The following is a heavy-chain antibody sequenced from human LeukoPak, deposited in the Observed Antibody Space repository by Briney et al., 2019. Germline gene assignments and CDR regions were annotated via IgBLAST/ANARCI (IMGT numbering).Heavy chain of an antibody. V-gene: IGHV4-59*01. CDR3: ARESAGIGMDV. Sequence: SETLSLTCTVSGGSISSYYWSWLRQPPGKALEWIGYIYYSGSTNYNPSLKSRVTISVDTSKNQFSLKLSSVTAADTAVYYCARESAGIGMDVWGQGTTVTVSS. D-gene: IGHD1-1*01. CDR2: IYYSGST. J-gene: IGHJ6*02. CDR1: GGSISSYY.